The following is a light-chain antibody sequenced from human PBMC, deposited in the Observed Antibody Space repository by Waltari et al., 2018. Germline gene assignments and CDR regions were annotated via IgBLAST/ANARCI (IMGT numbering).Light chain of an antibody. Sequence: DIQLTQSPSTLSASVGDRVTITCRASQDICTWLAWYQQKPGKAPKLLLYKASRLQSGVPSRFSGRGSGTEFTLTISSLQPEDFATFYCQQFDTYPWTFGQGTKVDIK. J-gene: IGKJ1*01. CDR1: QDICTW. V-gene: IGKV1-5*03. CDR2: KAS. CDR3: QQFDTYPWT.